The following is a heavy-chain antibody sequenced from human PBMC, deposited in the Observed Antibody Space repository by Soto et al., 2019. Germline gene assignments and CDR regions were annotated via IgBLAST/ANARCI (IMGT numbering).Heavy chain of an antibody. V-gene: IGHV1-69*06. D-gene: IGHD3-10*01. J-gene: IGHJ4*02. CDR1: GGTFSSYA. CDR2: IIPIFGTA. Sequence: QVQLVRSGAEVKKPGSSVKVSCKASGGTFSSYAISWVRQAPGQGLEWMGGIIPIFGTANYAQKIPGRVTITADKSTSTASMELSSLRSEDTAVYYCARDSSESSGSALDYWGQGTLVTVSS. CDR3: ARDSSESSGSALDY.